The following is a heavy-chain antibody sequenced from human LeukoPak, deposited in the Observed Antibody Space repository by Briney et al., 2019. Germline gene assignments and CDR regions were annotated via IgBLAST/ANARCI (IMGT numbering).Heavy chain of an antibody. V-gene: IGHV7-4-1*02. J-gene: IGHJ4*02. CDR1: GYSFTSYA. Sequence: ASVKVSCKASGYSFTSYAMSWVRQAPGRGLEWMGWIDTSTGIPRYVQGFTGRFVLSLDTSVSTAYLQISSLKAEDSAVYYCARLYYYYSSGSYSLDYWGQGTLVTVSS. CDR2: IDTSTGIP. CDR3: ARLYYYYSSGSYSLDY. D-gene: IGHD3-10*01.